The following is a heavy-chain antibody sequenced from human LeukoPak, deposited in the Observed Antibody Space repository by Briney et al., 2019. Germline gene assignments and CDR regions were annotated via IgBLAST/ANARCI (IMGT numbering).Heavy chain of an antibody. CDR2: INYSGST. D-gene: IGHD3-10*01. CDR1: GGSLSGYY. J-gene: IGHJ4*02. CDR3: ASAPDYYGGGAFDY. V-gene: IGHV4-34*01. Sequence: SETLSLTCAVYGGSLSGYYWSWVRQPPGKGLEWIGEINYSGSTNYNPSLKSRVIISVDTSKNQFSLKLSSVTAADTAVYYCASAPDYYGGGAFDYWGQGTLVTVSS.